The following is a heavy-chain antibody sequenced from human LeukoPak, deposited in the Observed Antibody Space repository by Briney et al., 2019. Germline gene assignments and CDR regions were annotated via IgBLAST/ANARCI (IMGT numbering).Heavy chain of an antibody. CDR2: ISNSGSTI. CDR3: ARSLFWDILAPGAFDI. Sequence: PGGSLRLSCAASGFTFSNYEMNWVRQAPGKGLEWVSYISNSGSTIYYADSVKGRFTISRDNAKKSLYLQMNSLRAEDTAVYYCARSLFWDILAPGAFDIWGQGTMVTVSS. CDR1: GFTFSNYE. J-gene: IGHJ3*02. D-gene: IGHD3-9*01. V-gene: IGHV3-48*03.